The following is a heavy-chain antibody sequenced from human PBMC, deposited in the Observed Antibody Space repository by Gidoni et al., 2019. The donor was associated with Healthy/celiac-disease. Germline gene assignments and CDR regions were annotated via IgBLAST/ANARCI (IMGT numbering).Heavy chain of an antibody. CDR1: GFPFSDYY. CDR2: ISSSSSYT. CDR3: ARASLSSGFTTYYFDY. J-gene: IGHJ4*02. D-gene: IGHD6-19*01. Sequence: QVQLVESGGGLVKPGGSLRLSCAASGFPFSDYYMSWIRQAPGKGLEWVSYISSSSSYTNYADSVKGRFTISRDNAKNSLYLQMNSLRAEDTAVYYCARASLSSGFTTYYFDYWGQGTLVTVSS. V-gene: IGHV3-11*06.